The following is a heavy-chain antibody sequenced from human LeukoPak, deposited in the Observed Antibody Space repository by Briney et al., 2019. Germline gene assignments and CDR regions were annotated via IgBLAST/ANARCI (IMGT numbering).Heavy chain of an antibody. J-gene: IGHJ4*02. V-gene: IGHV3-48*04. CDR3: ARVRRDIVVVPAGYYFDY. Sequence: GGSLRLSCAASGFTFSSYWMSWVRQAPGKGLEWVSYISSSGSTIYYADSVKGRFTISRDNAKNSLYLQMNSLRAGDTAVYYCARVRRDIVVVPAGYYFDYWGQGTLVTVSS. D-gene: IGHD2-2*01. CDR1: GFTFSSYW. CDR2: ISSSGSTI.